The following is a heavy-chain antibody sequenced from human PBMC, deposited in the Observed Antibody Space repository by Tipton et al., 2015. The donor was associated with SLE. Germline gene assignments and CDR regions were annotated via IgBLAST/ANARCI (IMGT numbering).Heavy chain of an antibody. CDR1: GFTFSSYA. Sequence: SLRLSCAASGFTFSSYAMHWVRQVPGKGLEWVSGINWNSENIGYADSVKGRFIISRDNAKNSLFLQMNSLRPEDTALYYCAKDSGSGWYNWFDPWGQGTLVTVSS. V-gene: IGHV3-9*01. J-gene: IGHJ5*02. CDR3: AKDSGSGWYNWFDP. CDR2: INWNSENI. D-gene: IGHD6-19*01.